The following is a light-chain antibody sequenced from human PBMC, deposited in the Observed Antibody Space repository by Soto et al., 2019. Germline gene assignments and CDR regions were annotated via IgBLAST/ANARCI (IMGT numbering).Light chain of an antibody. CDR1: NRDVGSYNL. Sequence: QSALTQPASVSGSPGQSITIACTGTNRDVGSYNLVSWYQQRPGEAPKLIISEVRNRPSGISYRFTGSKSGNTASLTISGLQAEDEADYYCCSYAGSFTWVFGGGTKVTVL. CDR2: EVR. J-gene: IGLJ3*02. CDR3: CSYAGSFTWV. V-gene: IGLV2-14*01.